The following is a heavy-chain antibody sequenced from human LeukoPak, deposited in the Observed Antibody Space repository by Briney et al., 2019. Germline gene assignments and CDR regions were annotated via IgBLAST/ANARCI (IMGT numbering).Heavy chain of an antibody. V-gene: IGHV5-51*01. CDR3: ASLEGSSTWYYFDY. J-gene: IGHJ4*02. Sequence: GESLKISCKASGYTFTSYWIGRVRQMPGKGLEWMGIIYPGDSDTRYSPSFEGQVTISADKSINTAYLQWSRLKASDTAMYYCASLEGSSTWYYFDYWGQGTLVTVPS. CDR1: GYTFTSYW. CDR2: IYPGDSDT. D-gene: IGHD6-13*01.